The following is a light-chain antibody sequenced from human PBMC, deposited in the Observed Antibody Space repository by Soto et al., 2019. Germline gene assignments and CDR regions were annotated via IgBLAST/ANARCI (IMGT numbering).Light chain of an antibody. V-gene: IGLV1-44*01. CDR1: SSNIGINA. J-gene: IGLJ1*01. CDR3: AAWDDSLNGLV. CDR2: DNN. Sequence: HSVLTQPPSASGTPGQRVTISCSGGSSNIGINAVNWYQQLPGTAPKLLMYDNNQRPSGVPDRFSGSKSGTSASLAISGLQSEDEADYHCAAWDDSLNGLVFGTGTKLTVL.